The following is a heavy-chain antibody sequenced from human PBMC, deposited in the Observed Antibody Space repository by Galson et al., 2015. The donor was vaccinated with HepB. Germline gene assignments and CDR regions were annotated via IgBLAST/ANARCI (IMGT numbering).Heavy chain of an antibody. CDR3: AAFITMGPYDFDY. J-gene: IGHJ4*02. V-gene: IGHV1-58*01. D-gene: IGHD3-10*01. CDR1: GFTFTSSA. Sequence: SVKVSCKASGFTFTSSAVQWVRQARGQRLEWIGWIVVGSGNTNYAQKFQERVTITRDMSTSTAYMELSSLRSEDTAVYYCAAFITMGPYDFDYWGQGTLVTVSS. CDR2: IVVGSGNT.